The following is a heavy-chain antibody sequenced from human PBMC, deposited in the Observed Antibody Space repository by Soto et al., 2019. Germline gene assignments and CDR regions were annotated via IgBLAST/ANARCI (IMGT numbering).Heavy chain of an antibody. D-gene: IGHD5-12*01. CDR2: ISYDGSNK. Sequence: GGSLRLSCAASGFTFSSYAMHWVRQAPGKGLEWVAVISYDGSNKYYADSVKGRFTISRDNSKNTLYLQMNSLRAEDTAVYYCARENQVATIEIDYYYGMDVWGQGTTVTVSS. CDR1: GFTFSSYA. CDR3: ARENQVATIEIDYYYGMDV. J-gene: IGHJ6*02. V-gene: IGHV3-30-3*01.